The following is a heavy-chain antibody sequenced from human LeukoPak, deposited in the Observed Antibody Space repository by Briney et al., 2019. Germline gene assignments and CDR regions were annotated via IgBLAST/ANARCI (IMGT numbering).Heavy chain of an antibody. Sequence: GVSLRLSCAASGFTVSSNYISWVHQAPGKGLEWVAVIYSGGSTYYAESVKGRFTISRDNSKNTLYLQMNSLRAEDTAVYYCPSGGVYYDILTGYYRSNAFDIWGQGTMVTVSS. CDR1: GFTVSSNY. V-gene: IGHV3-53*01. J-gene: IGHJ3*02. D-gene: IGHD3-9*01. CDR2: IYSGGST. CDR3: PSGGVYYDILTGYYRSNAFDI.